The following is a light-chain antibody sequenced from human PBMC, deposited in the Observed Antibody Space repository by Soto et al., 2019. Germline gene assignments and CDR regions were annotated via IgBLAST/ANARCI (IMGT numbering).Light chain of an antibody. CDR1: LSVASNY. CDR2: AAS. V-gene: IGKV3-20*01. Sequence: EIVLTQSPGTLPLSPGERATLSCRASLSVASNYLAWYQQKPGQAPRLLIYAASDRATGIPDRFSGSGSGTDFTLTISSLEPEDFAVYYCQQYGSAPWTFGQGTKVEIK. J-gene: IGKJ1*01. CDR3: QQYGSAPWT.